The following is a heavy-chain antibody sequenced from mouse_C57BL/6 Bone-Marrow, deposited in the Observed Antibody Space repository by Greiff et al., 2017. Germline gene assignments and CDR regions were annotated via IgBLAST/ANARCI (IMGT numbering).Heavy chain of an antibody. CDR1: GFTFSDYY. CDR2: ISNGGGST. Sequence: EVHLVESGGGLVQPGGSLKLSCAASGFTFSDYYMYWVRQTPEKRLEWVAYISNGGGSTYYPDTVKGRFTISRDNAKNTLYLQMSRLKSEDTAMYYCARRGIYDGYYWFAYWGQGTLVTVSA. V-gene: IGHV5-12*01. J-gene: IGHJ3*01. CDR3: ARRGIYDGYYWFAY. D-gene: IGHD2-3*01.